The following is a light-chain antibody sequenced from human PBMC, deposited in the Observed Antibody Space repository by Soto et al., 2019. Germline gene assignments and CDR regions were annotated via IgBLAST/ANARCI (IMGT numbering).Light chain of an antibody. CDR3: SSYTSSSTIYV. CDR1: SSDVGGYNY. V-gene: IGLV2-14*01. J-gene: IGLJ1*01. Sequence: QSALTQPASVSGSPGQSITISCTGTSSDVGGYNYVSWYQQHPGKAPKLMIYEVSNRPSGVSNRFSGSKSGNTASLTISGLQAEDEADYYCSSYTSSSTIYVFGNGTK. CDR2: EVS.